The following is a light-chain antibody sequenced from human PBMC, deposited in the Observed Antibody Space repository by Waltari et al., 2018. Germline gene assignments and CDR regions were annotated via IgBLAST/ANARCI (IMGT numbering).Light chain of an antibody. Sequence: EIVVTQSPATLSLSPGERATLSCRASESVSTNLAWYQQKPGQPPRLLIYDASTMATGIPARFSGSGSGTEFTLSISSLQSEDFAVYYCHQYKNWPPWTFGQGTKVEIK. V-gene: IGKV3-15*01. CDR3: HQYKNWPPWT. CDR1: ESVSTN. CDR2: DAS. J-gene: IGKJ1*01.